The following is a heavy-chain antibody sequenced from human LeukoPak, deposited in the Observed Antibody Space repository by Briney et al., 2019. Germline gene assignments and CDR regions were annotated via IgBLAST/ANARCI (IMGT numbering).Heavy chain of an antibody. Sequence: GGSLRLSCAASGFTFSSYAMSWVRQAPGKGLEWVSVIYSGGSTYYADSVKGRFTISRDNSKNTLYLQMNSLRAEDTAVYYCARGSGYGEFDYWGQGTLVTVSS. CDR1: GFTFSSYA. CDR2: IYSGGST. CDR3: ARGSGYGEFDY. D-gene: IGHD5-12*01. J-gene: IGHJ4*02. V-gene: IGHV3-66*01.